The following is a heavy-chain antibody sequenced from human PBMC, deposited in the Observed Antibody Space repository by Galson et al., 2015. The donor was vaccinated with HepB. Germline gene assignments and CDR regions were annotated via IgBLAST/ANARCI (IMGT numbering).Heavy chain of an antibody. CDR3: ARPHGDDVLGAFDF. CDR1: GYRFSDYW. J-gene: IGHJ3*01. V-gene: IGHV5-51*01. D-gene: IGHD4-17*01. CDR2: IFPGDSDT. Sequence: QSGADVKKPGESLKISCKGSGYRFSDYWIGGVRQMHGKGLEWMGIIFPGDSDTRYSPAFQGQVAISVDTSTSTAYLQWSSLKASDSAIYYCARPHGDDVLGAFDFWGQGTMITVSS.